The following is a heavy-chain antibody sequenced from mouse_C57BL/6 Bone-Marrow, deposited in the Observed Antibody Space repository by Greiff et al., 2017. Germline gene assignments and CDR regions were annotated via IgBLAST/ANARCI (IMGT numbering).Heavy chain of an antibody. Sequence: QVQLQQSGAELVRPGASVTLSCKASGYTFTDYEMHWVKQTPVHGLEWIGAIDPETGGTAYNQKFKGKAILTADKSSSTAYMELRSLTSEDSAVYYYTRAPDGYYNYYAMDYWGQGTSVTVSS. D-gene: IGHD2-3*01. CDR2: IDPETGGT. V-gene: IGHV1-15*01. J-gene: IGHJ4*01. CDR1: GYTFTDYE. CDR3: TRAPDGYYNYYAMDY.